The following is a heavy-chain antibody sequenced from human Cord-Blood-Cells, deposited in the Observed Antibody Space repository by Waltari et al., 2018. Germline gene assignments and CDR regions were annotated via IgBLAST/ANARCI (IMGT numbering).Heavy chain of an antibody. J-gene: IGHJ5*02. Sequence: QVQLVQSGAEVKKPGASVKVSCKASGYTFTSYAMHWVRQAPGQRLAWMGWINGGNGNTKYSQKFQGRVTITMDTSASTAYMELSSLRSEDTAVYYCARVSIAARPGGFDPWGQGTLVTVSS. D-gene: IGHD6-6*01. V-gene: IGHV1-3*01. CDR3: ARVSIAARPGGFDP. CDR1: GYTFTSYA. CDR2: INGGNGNT.